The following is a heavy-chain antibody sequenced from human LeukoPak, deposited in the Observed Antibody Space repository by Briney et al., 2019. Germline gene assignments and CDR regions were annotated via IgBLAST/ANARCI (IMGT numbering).Heavy chain of an antibody. V-gene: IGHV3-33*01. CDR2: IWYDGSNK. CDR1: GFTFSSYG. CDR3: ARVSEASGWYGAGYYYYYGMDV. Sequence: PGGSLRLSCAASGFTFSSYGMHWVRQAPGKGLEWVAVIWYDGSNKYYADSVKGRFTISRDNSRNTLYLQMNSLRAEDTAVYYCARVSEASGWYGAGYYYYYGMDVWGQGTTVTVSS. J-gene: IGHJ6*02. D-gene: IGHD6-19*01.